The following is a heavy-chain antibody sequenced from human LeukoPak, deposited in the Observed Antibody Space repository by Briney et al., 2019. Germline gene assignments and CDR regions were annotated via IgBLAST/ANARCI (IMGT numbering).Heavy chain of an antibody. Sequence: SETLSLTCAVYGGSFSNYYWNWIRQPPGKGLEWIGEINHSGSTNYNPSLMSRVTISVDTSKNQFSLKLTSVTAADTAVYYCASSPIGAARYSLDYWGQGTLVTVSS. J-gene: IGHJ4*02. CDR3: ASSPIGAARYSLDY. CDR2: INHSGST. CDR1: GGSFSNYY. V-gene: IGHV4-34*01. D-gene: IGHD6-6*01.